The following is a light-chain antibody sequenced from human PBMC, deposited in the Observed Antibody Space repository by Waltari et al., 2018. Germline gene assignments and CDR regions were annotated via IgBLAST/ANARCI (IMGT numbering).Light chain of an antibody. CDR1: QSVSSYY. CDR3: QQHGSSPLT. CDR2: GAS. J-gene: IGKJ4*01. V-gene: IGKV3-20*01. Sequence: IVLTQSPGTLSLSPGERATLPCRASQSVSSYYLAWYQERPGQAPRLLIYGASSRATGIPDRFSGSGSGTDFTLTISRLEPEDFAVYYCQQHGSSPLTFGGGTKVEIK.